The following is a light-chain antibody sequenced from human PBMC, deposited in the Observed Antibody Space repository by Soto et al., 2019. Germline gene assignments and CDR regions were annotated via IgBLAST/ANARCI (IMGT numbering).Light chain of an antibody. J-gene: IGKJ1*01. CDR3: QQYDTYRRT. CDR1: QSVSNW. CDR2: EGS. V-gene: IGKV1-5*03. Sequence: DIQMTQSPSALSASVGDRVTITCRASQSVSNWLACYRQKPGEAPKLLIYEGSTSERGVPSRFSGSGSVTECTLTIRSLQPDDFAPFYCQQYDTYRRTFGQGTKV.